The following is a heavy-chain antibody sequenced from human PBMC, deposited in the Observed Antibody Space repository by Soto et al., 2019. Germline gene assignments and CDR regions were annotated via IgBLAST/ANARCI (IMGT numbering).Heavy chain of an antibody. CDR3: ARDRGTYYDFWSGYTQVYYFDY. Sequence: ASVKVSFKASGYTFTSYGISCVRQAPGQGLEWMGWISTYNGNTNYAQKFQGRVTMTTDTSTSTAYMELRSLTSDDTAVYYCARDRGTYYDFWSGYTQVYYFDYWGQGTQVTVSS. J-gene: IGHJ4*02. D-gene: IGHD3-3*01. CDR2: ISTYNGNT. V-gene: IGHV1-18*04. CDR1: GYTFTSYG.